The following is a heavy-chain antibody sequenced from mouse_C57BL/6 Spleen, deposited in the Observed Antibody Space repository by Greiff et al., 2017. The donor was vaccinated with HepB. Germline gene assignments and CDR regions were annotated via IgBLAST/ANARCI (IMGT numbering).Heavy chain of an antibody. CDR1: GYSFTDYN. D-gene: IGHD1-1*01. J-gene: IGHJ4*01. CDR3: ANRYGSSYDYAMDY. Sequence: EVKLQESGPELVKPGASVKISCKASGYSFTDYNMNWVKQSNGKSLEWIGVINPNYGTTSYNQKFKGKATLTVDQSSSTAYMQLSILTSEDSAVYYCANRYGSSYDYAMDYWGQGTSVTVSS. V-gene: IGHV1-39*01. CDR2: INPNYGTT.